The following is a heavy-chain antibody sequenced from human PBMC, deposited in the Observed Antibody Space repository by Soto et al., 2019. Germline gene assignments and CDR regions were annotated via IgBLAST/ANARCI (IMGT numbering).Heavy chain of an antibody. Sequence: EVQLVESGGGLVKPGGSLRLSCAASGFTFSSYSMNWVRQAPGKGLEWVSSISSSSSYIYYADSVKGRFTISRGTAMASLYLRMDTLRAGATAVYYCARDLPVYSYGYGLGYWGQGTLVTVSS. CDR1: GFTFSSYS. CDR2: ISSSSSYI. J-gene: IGHJ4*02. V-gene: IGHV3-21*06. CDR3: ARDLPVYSYGYGLGY. D-gene: IGHD5-18*01.